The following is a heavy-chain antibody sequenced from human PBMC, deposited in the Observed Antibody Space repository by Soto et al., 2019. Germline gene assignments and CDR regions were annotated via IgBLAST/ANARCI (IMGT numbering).Heavy chain of an antibody. CDR2: IYKSGGT. Sequence: PGGSLRLSCAASGFAVSNDYVNWVRQAPGKGLEWVSIIYKSGGTDYAASVKGRFTISRDDSKNMIYLQMNSLTTGDTAVYSCTTQPKSGLDYWGQGTLVTVSS. CDR1: GFAVSNDY. CDR3: TTQPKSGLDY. D-gene: IGHD3-3*01. V-gene: IGHV3-66*04. J-gene: IGHJ4*02.